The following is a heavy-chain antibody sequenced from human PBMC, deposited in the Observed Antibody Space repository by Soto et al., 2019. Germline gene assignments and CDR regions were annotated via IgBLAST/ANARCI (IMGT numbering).Heavy chain of an antibody. J-gene: IGHJ5*02. D-gene: IGHD6-6*01. Sequence: ASVKVSCKASGFSFTGYYIHWLRQAPGQGLEWMGWINAHSGGTEYAQKFQGRVTLTRDTSIATAYLTLTSLTSDDTALYYCAKDLTRQLAYWLDPWGQGTQVTVPQ. CDR2: INAHSGGT. CDR1: GFSFTGYY. V-gene: IGHV1-2*02. CDR3: AKDLTRQLAYWLDP.